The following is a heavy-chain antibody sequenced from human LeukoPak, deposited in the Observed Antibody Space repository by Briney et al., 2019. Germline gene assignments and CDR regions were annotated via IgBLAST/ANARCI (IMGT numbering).Heavy chain of an antibody. CDR2: ISGSGGST. CDR3: TRDLSGHYSIDY. V-gene: IGHV3-23*01. D-gene: IGHD3-22*01. Sequence: PGGSLRLSCAASGFTFSSYAMSWVRQAPGKGLEWVSAISGSGGSTYYADSVKGRFTISRDNSKNTLYLQINSLRPEDTAVYYCTRDLSGHYSIDYWGQGTLVIVSS. J-gene: IGHJ4*02. CDR1: GFTFSSYA.